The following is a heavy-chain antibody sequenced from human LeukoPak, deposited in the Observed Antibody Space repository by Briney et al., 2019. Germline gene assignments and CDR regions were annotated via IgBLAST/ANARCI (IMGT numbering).Heavy chain of an antibody. CDR2: ISGSGGST. CDR3: TTVANRRFDP. Sequence: PGGSLRLSCAASGFTFSSYAMSWVRQAPGKGLEWVSAISGSGGSTYYADSVKGRFTISRDNSKNTLYLQMNSLKTEDTAVYYCTTVANRRFDPWGQGTLVTVSS. V-gene: IGHV3-23*01. CDR1: GFTFSSYA. J-gene: IGHJ5*02. D-gene: IGHD1-14*01.